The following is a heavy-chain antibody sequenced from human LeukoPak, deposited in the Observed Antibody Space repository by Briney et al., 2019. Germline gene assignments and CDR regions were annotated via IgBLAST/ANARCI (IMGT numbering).Heavy chain of an antibody. CDR2: ISYDGSNK. CDR1: RFTFSSYA. CDR3: ARGDSSSSLEDY. J-gene: IGHJ4*02. Sequence: PGGSLRLSCAASRFTFSSYAMHWVRQAPGKGLEWVAVISYDGSNKYYADSVKGRFTISRDNSKNTLYLQMNSLRAEDTAVYYCARGDSSSSLEDYWGQGTLVTVSS. D-gene: IGHD6-6*01. V-gene: IGHV3-30-3*01.